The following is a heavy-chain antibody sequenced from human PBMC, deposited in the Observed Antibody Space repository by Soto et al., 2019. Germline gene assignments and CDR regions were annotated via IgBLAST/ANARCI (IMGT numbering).Heavy chain of an antibody. CDR3: AKDRGTYYYDSSGYLDY. CDR1: GFTFSSYA. V-gene: IGHV3-23*01. J-gene: IGHJ4*02. Sequence: GGSLRLSCAASGFTFSSYAMSWVRQAPGKGLEWVSAISGSGGSTYYADSVKGRFTISRDNSKNTLYLQMNSLRAEDTAVYYCAKDRGTYYYDSSGYLDYWGQGTLVTV. D-gene: IGHD3-22*01. CDR2: ISGSGGST.